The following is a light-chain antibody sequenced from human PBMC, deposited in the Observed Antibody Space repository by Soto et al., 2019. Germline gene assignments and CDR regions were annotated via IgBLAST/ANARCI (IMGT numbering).Light chain of an antibody. CDR2: DAS. CDR1: QSVSSY. J-gene: IGKJ5*01. V-gene: IGKV3-11*01. Sequence: EIVLTQSPATLSLSPGERATLSCRASQSVSSYLAWYQQKPGQAPRLLIYDASNRATGIPARFSGSGSGTDFTLIISSLEPVDFAVYYCLQRSNWITFGQGTRLEIK. CDR3: LQRSNWIT.